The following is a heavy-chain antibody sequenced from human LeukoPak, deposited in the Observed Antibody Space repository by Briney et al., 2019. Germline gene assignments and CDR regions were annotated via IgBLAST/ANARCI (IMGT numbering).Heavy chain of an antibody. CDR1: GASIRHYY. D-gene: IGHD1-20*01. J-gene: IGHJ4*02. V-gene: IGHV4-59*01. Sequence: SETLSLACTVSGASIRHYYWSWIRQPPGKGLEWIGNLYHSGSPNYNPSLKSRVTISIGTAKNQFSLRLRSVTAADTAVYYCATLTGTTHPYYFDFWGQAPLVTVSS. CDR2: LYHSGSP. CDR3: ATLTGTTHPYYFDF.